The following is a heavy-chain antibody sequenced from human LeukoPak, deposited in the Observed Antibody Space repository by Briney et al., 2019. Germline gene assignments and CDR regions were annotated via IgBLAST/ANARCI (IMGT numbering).Heavy chain of an antibody. CDR3: ARWMVGATFDY. CDR2: INHSGST. D-gene: IGHD1-26*01. CDR1: GGSFSGYY. J-gene: IGHJ4*02. Sequence: SETLSLTCAVYGGSFSGYYWNWIRQPPGKGLEWVGEINHSGSTNYNPSLKSRVTISVDTSKNQFSLKLSSVTAADTAVYYCARWMVGATFDYWGQGTLVTVSS. V-gene: IGHV4-34*01.